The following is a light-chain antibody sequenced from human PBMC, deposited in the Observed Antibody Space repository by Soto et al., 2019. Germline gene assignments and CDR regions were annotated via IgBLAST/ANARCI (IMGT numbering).Light chain of an antibody. Sequence: LTQPPSVSGSPGQSVTISCTGTSSDVGSDNRVSWYQQPPGTAPKLMIYQVSNRPSGVPDRFSGSKSGNTASLPISGLQTDAEADYYCTLYRNSHPVFGTGAKLTVL. CDR1: SSDVGSDNR. V-gene: IGLV2-18*01. J-gene: IGLJ1*01. CDR3: TLYRNSHPV. CDR2: QVS.